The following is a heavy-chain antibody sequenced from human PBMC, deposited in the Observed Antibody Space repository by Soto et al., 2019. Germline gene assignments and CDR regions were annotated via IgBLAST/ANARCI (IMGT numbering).Heavy chain of an antibody. V-gene: IGHV3-11*01. J-gene: IGHJ4*02. D-gene: IGHD6-13*01. Sequence: VGSLRLSCAASGFTFSDYYMTWIRQAPGSGLEWVSYISSSSGTISYANSVKGRFTISRDNAQNSLYLQMTSLRAEDTAVYYCARGTYRSKTDFDYWGQGTLVTVSS. CDR2: ISSSSGTI. CDR1: GFTFSDYY. CDR3: ARGTYRSKTDFDY.